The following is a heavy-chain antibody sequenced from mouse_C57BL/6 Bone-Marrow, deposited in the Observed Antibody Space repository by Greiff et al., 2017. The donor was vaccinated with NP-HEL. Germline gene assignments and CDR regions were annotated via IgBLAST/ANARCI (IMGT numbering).Heavy chain of an antibody. CDR2: IRNKANGYTT. V-gene: IGHV7-3*01. J-gene: IGHJ2*01. Sequence: EVKLVESGGGLVQPGGSLSLSCAASGFTFTDYNMSWVRQPPGKALAWLGFIRNKANGYTTEYSASVKGRFTISSDNSQSILYLQMNALRAEDSATYYCAIWEGLYGNFDYWGQGTTLTVSS. CDR1: GFTFTDYN. CDR3: AIWEGLYGNFDY. D-gene: IGHD2-1*01.